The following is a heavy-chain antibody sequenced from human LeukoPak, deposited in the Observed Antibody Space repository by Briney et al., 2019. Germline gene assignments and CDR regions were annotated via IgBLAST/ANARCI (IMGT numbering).Heavy chain of an antibody. CDR2: INHSGST. CDR1: GGSLSGYY. CDR3: ARGQKRRRYCSSTSCYTGPGKFDY. V-gene: IGHV4-34*01. Sequence: SETLSLTCAVYGGSLSGYYWSWIRQPPGKGLEWIGEINHSGSTNYNPSLKSRVTISVVTSKNQFSLKLSSVTAADTAVYYCARGQKRRRYCSSTSCYTGPGKFDYWGQGTLVTVSS. J-gene: IGHJ4*02. D-gene: IGHD2-2*02.